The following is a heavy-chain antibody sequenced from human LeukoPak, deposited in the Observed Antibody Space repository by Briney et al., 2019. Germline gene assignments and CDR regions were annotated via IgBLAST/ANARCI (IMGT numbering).Heavy chain of an antibody. V-gene: IGHV3-20*01. J-gene: IGHJ5*02. CDR3: ARTPLLWFGETLPGGWFDP. CDR1: GFTFDDYG. D-gene: IGHD3-10*01. Sequence: GGSLRLSCAASGFTFDDYGMSWVRQAPGKGLEWVSGINWNGGSTGYADSVKGRFTISRDNAKNSLYLQMNSLRAEDTALYHCARTPLLWFGETLPGGWFDPWGQGTLVTVSS. CDR2: INWNGGST.